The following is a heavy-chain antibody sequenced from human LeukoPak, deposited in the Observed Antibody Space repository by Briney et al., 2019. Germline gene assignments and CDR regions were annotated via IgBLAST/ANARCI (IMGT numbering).Heavy chain of an antibody. V-gene: IGHV4-59*08. CDR1: GGSISSYY. Sequence: SETLSLTCTVSGGSISSYYWSWIRQPPGKGLEWIGYIYYSGSTNYNPSLKSRVTISVDTSKNQFSLKLSSVTAADTAVYYCARRYYYDSSGYSVQAYYFDYWGQGTLVTVSS. CDR2: IYYSGST. CDR3: ARRYYYDSSGYSVQAYYFDY. D-gene: IGHD3-22*01. J-gene: IGHJ4*02.